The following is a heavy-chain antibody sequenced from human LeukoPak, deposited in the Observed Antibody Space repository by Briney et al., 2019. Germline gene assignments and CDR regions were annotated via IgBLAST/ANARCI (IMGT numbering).Heavy chain of an antibody. J-gene: IGHJ4*02. CDR1: GFTLSDAY. CDR3: LAQYYFDY. Sequence: GGSLRLSCAASGFTLSDAYMTWVRQTPGKGLEWVGRITSKGDGGTTHYAAPVKGRFIISRDDSKGTLYLQLNSLRTDDTAVYYCLAQYYFDYWGRGTLVTVSS. D-gene: IGHD5-24*01. V-gene: IGHV3-15*01. CDR2: ITSKGDGGTT.